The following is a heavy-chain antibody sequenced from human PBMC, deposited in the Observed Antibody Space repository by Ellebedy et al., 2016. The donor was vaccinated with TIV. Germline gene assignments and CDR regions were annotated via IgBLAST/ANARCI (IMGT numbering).Heavy chain of an antibody. J-gene: IGHJ3*01. CDR1: GGSISSPTW. D-gene: IGHD3-3*01. CDR2: IHHSGST. CDR3: ARDSGFLEWLSQDFFDV. Sequence: MPSETLSLTCAVSGGSISSPTWWSWVRQPPGKGLEWIGEIHHSGSTNYNPSLKSRVTISIDKSNNQFSLKLTSVTAADTAVYYCARDSGFLEWLSQDFFDVWGQGTMVTVSS. V-gene: IGHV4-4*02.